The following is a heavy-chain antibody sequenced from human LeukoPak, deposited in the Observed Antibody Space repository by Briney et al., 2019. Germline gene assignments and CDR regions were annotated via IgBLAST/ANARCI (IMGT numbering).Heavy chain of an antibody. Sequence: PGRSLRLSCAASGFTFSSYGMHWVRQAPGKGLEWVAVISHDGSNKYYADSVKGRFTISRDNSKNTLYLQMNSLRAEDTAVYYCARDRRTYYYDSSGYENWGQGTLVTVSS. J-gene: IGHJ4*02. CDR3: ARDRRTYYYDSSGYEN. D-gene: IGHD3-22*01. V-gene: IGHV3-30*03. CDR2: ISHDGSNK. CDR1: GFTFSSYG.